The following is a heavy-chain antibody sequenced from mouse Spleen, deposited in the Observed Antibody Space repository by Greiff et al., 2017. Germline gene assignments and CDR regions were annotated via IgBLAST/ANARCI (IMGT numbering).Heavy chain of an antibody. CDR1: GYSFTGYY. V-gene: IGHV1-42*01. D-gene: IGHD1-1*01. Sequence: VQLKESGPELVKPGASVKISCKASGYSFTGYYMNWVKQSPEKSLEWIGEINPSTGGTTYNQKFKAKATLTVDKSSSTAYMQLKSLTSEDSAVYYCARCYYGSSPYYYAMDYWGQGTSVTVSS. CDR2: INPSTGGT. CDR3: ARCYYGSSPYYYAMDY. J-gene: IGHJ4*01.